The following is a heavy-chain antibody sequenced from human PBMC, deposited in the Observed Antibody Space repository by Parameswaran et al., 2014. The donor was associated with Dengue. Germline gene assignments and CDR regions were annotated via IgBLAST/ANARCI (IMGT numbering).Heavy chain of an antibody. CDR3: ARLVRLDGDYDY. CDR2: INPNSGGT. D-gene: IGHD4-17*01. J-gene: IGHJ4*02. Sequence: WVRQAPGQGLEWMGRINPNSGGTNYAQKFQGRVTMTRDTSISTAYMELSRLRSDDTAVYYCARLVRLDGDYDYWGQGTLVTVSS. V-gene: IGHV1-2*06.